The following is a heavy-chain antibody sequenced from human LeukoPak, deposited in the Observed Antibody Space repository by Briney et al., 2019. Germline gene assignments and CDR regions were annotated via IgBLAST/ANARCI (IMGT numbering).Heavy chain of an antibody. CDR3: AKPPTVAGYYYYYMDV. J-gene: IGHJ6*03. CDR1: GFNFSNYY. Sequence: GGSLRLSCAASGFNFSNYYINWVRQAPGKGLEWVSAISGSGGSTYYADSVKGRFTISRDNSKNTLYLQMNSLRAEDTAVYYCAKPPTVAGYYYYYMDVWGKGTTVTVSS. D-gene: IGHD6-19*01. V-gene: IGHV3-23*01. CDR2: ISGSGGST.